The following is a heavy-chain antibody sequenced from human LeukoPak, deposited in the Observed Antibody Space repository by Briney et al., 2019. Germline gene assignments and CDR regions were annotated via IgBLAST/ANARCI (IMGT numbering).Heavy chain of an antibody. J-gene: IGHJ5*02. CDR2: IYYSGST. V-gene: IGHV4-59*01. CDR1: GGSISSYY. CDR3: ARDRNWFDP. Sequence: SETLSLTCTVSGGSISSYYWSWIRQPPGKGLEWIGYIYYSGSTNYNPSLKSRVTISVDTSKNQFSLRLSSVTAADTAVYYCARDRNWFDPWGQGTLVTVSS.